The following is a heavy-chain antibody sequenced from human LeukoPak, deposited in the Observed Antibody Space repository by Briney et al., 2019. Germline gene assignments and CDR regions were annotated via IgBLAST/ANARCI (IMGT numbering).Heavy chain of an antibody. V-gene: IGHV4-34*01. J-gene: IGHJ4*02. Sequence: SETLSLTCSVYGGSFSGYYWGWIPQPPGKGWEWSGKINHSGSTNYNTSLKSRVTISVDTSKNQFSLKLSSVTAADTAVYYCARGHKRGRDGYNPAQDYWGQGTLVIVSA. CDR2: INHSGST. D-gene: IGHD5-24*01. CDR3: ARGHKRGRDGYNPAQDY. CDR1: GGSFSGYY.